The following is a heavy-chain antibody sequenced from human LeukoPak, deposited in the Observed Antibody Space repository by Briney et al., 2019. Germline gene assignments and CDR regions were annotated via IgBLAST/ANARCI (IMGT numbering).Heavy chain of an antibody. J-gene: IGHJ3*02. D-gene: IGHD3-22*01. CDR3: ARQDYYDSSVIDAFDI. Sequence: SETLSLTCAVSGYSNSSGCYWGWIRQPPGKGLEWIGSIYHSGSTYYNPSLKSRVTISVDTSKNQFSLKLSSVTAADTAVYYCARQDYYDSSVIDAFDIWGQGTMVTVSS. V-gene: IGHV4-38-2*01. CDR1: GYSNSSGCY. CDR2: IYHSGST.